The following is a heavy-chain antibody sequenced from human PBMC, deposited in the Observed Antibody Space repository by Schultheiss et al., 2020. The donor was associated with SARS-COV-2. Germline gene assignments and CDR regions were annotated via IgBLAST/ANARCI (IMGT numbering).Heavy chain of an antibody. V-gene: IGHV4-59*01. CDR3: ARATRVESLFSVRGGSFDF. D-gene: IGHD5-24*01. CDR1: GSSITGFF. CDR2: IYFTGIT. Sequence: SETLSLTCSVSGSSITGFFWTWIQQPPGQGLDPIGNIYFTGITKYNPPLKSRVTISIDTSKNQFSLKLGSVTAADTAVYFCARATRVESLFSVRGGSFDFWGRGAVVTVAS. J-gene: IGHJ4*02.